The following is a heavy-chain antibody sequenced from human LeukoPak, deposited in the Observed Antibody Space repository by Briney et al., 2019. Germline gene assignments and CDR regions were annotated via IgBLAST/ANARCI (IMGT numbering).Heavy chain of an antibody. D-gene: IGHD3-3*01. V-gene: IGHV1-8*01. CDR1: GYTFTSYD. Sequence: ASVKVSCKASGYTFTSYDINWVRQATGQGLEWMGWMNPNSGNTGYAQKFQGRVTMTRNTSISTAYMELSSLRSEDTAVYYCARSYREDDFWSGSTHIGFDPWGQGTLVTVSS. J-gene: IGHJ5*02. CDR3: ARSYREDDFWSGSTHIGFDP. CDR2: MNPNSGNT.